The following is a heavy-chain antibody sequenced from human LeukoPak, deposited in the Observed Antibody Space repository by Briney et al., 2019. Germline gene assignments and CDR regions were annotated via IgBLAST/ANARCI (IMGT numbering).Heavy chain of an antibody. CDR3: ARYGDPYYYYYMDV. Sequence: ASVKVSCKASGYTFTSYDINWVRQATGQGLEWMGWMNPNSGNTGYAQKFQGRVTMTRNTSISTAYMELSSLRSGDTAVYYCARYGDPYYYYYMDVWGKGTTVTISS. J-gene: IGHJ6*03. D-gene: IGHD4-17*01. CDR2: MNPNSGNT. V-gene: IGHV1-8*01. CDR1: GYTFTSYD.